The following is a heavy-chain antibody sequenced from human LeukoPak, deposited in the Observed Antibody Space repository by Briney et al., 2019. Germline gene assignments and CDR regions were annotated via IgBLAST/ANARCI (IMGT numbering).Heavy chain of an antibody. V-gene: IGHV1-2*02. J-gene: IGHJ5*02. CDR2: INPTSGGT. Sequence: ASVKVSCKASGYTFTGYYIHWVRQAPGQGLEWMGWINPTSGGTNYAQKFQDRVTMTRDTSISTAYMEVGRLRSADTAVYYCARVTHTELSTWFDPWGQGTLVTVSS. CDR3: ARVTHTELSTWFDP. D-gene: IGHD5-18*01. CDR1: GYTFTGYY.